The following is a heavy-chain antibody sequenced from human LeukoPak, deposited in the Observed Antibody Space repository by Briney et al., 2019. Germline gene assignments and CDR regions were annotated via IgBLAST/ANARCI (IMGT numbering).Heavy chain of an antibody. Sequence: SQTLSLTCTVSGGSISSGGYYWSWIRQHPGKGLEWIGYIYYSGSTYYNPSLKSRVTISVDTSKNQFSLKLSSVTAADTAVYYCARAPKTYYYYYYMDVWGKGTTVTVSS. J-gene: IGHJ6*03. CDR2: IYYSGST. CDR1: GGSISSGGYY. V-gene: IGHV4-31*03. CDR3: ARAPKTYYYYYYMDV.